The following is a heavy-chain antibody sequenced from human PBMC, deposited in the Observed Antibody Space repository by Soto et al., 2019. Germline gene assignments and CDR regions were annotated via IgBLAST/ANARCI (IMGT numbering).Heavy chain of an antibody. V-gene: IGHV4-30-4*08. CDR2: MSYSGST. CDR1: GGSISSDDCY. CDR3: ATMGTPATRLHYSDN. Sequence: TLCLPCTVSGGSISSDDCYWSWIRQPPGKGLECIGFMSYSGSTSYNASLKSRVTISVDTSKNQFSLNLNLVTAADTAVYYCATMGTPATRLHYSDNWGQGTLVTVSS. J-gene: IGHJ4*02. D-gene: IGHD1-7*01.